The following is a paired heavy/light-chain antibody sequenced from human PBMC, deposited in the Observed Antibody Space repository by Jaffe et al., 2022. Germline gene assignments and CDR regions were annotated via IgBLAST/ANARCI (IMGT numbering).Light chain of an antibody. Sequence: DFVLTQSPDSLAVSLGERATINCKSSQSVFSRTNNKNYLAWYRQKPGQPPKLLIYWAATRYSGVPDRFSGSGSGTDFTLTISSLQAEDVAIYYCQQYYNTPLTFGGGTKVEIK. CDR1: QSVFSRTNNKNY. J-gene: IGKJ4*01. V-gene: IGKV4-1*01. CDR3: QQYYNTPLT. CDR2: WAA.
Heavy chain of an antibody. CDR1: GDSVSSDTYF. CDR2: ISYSGST. D-gene: IGHD2-8*02. Sequence: QVQLQESGPGLVKPSETLSLTCAVSGDSVSSDTYFWSWLRQPPGKGLEWIAYISYSGSTNYNPSLKSRVTLSIDTSRNQFSLNLTSVIAADTAIYYCARVSKGASGAGIYKLFDSWGQGTLVTVSS. CDR3: ARVSKGASGAGIYKLFDS. J-gene: IGHJ4*02. V-gene: IGHV4-61*01.